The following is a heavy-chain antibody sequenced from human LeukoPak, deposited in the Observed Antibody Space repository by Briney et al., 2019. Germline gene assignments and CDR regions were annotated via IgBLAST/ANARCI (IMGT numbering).Heavy chain of an antibody. J-gene: IGHJ4*02. CDR2: IGPTGTDR. CDR1: GFTFSSCG. Sequence: GGSLRLSCAASGFTFSSCGFNWVRQAPGKGLEWVSSIGPTGTDRYYADSVRGRFTISRDNAKNSMYLQMDSLRDEDTAVYYCATEAIGRHYDYWGQGTLLTVSS. CDR3: ATEAIGRHYDY. V-gene: IGHV3-21*01.